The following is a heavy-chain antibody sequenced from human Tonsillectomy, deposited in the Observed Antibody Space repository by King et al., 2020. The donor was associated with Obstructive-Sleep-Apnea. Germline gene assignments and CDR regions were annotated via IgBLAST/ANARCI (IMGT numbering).Heavy chain of an antibody. Sequence: VQLVESGGGLVQPGGSLRLSCAASGFTFSSYNMNWVRQAPGKGLEWVSYISSSSSTIYYADSIKGRFTISRDNAKNSLFLQMNSLRAEDTAVYYCARDALGAVAGTSDYWGQGTLVTVSS. CDR2: ISSSSSTI. CDR1: GFTFSSYN. V-gene: IGHV3-48*04. CDR3: ARDALGAVAGTSDY. D-gene: IGHD6-19*01. J-gene: IGHJ4*02.